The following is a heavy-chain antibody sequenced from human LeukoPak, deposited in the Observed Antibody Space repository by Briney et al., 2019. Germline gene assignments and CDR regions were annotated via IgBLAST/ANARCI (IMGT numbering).Heavy chain of an antibody. CDR3: ARYNYGRLDY. J-gene: IGHJ4*02. Sequence: SETLSLTCTVSGGSIGSYYWSWIRQPPGKGLEWIGYIYYSGSTNYNPSLKSRVTISVDTSKNQFSLKIISVTAADTAVYYCARYNYGRLDYWGQGTLVTVSS. V-gene: IGHV4-59*01. D-gene: IGHD5-18*01. CDR2: IYYSGST. CDR1: GGSIGSYY.